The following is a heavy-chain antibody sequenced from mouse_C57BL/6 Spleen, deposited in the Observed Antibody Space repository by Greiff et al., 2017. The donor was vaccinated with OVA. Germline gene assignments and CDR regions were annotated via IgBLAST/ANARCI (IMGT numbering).Heavy chain of an antibody. CDR1: GFNIKDYY. CDR3: TLTGTGAWFAY. V-gene: IGHV14-1*01. Sequence: VQLQQSGAELVRPGASVKLSCTASGFNIKDYYMHWVKQRPEQGLEWIGRIDPEDGDTEYAPKFQGKATMTADPSSNTAYLQLSSLTSEDTAVYYCTLTGTGAWFAYWGQGTLVTVSA. CDR2: IDPEDGDT. J-gene: IGHJ3*01. D-gene: IGHD4-1*01.